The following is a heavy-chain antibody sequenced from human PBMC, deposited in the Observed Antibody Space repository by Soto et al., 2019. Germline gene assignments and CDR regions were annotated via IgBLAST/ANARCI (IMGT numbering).Heavy chain of an antibody. D-gene: IGHD3-10*01. V-gene: IGHV3-53*01. CDR2: IYNDGKT. J-gene: IGHJ6*02. Sequence: PWWSLRLSCSASVFTFSTNYMSWVRQAPGKGLEWVSVIYNDGKTYYADSVKGRFTISRDASKNTLHLQMDSLRDEDTAVYYCVRPLPSGQNYGMDVWGQGTTVTV. CDR3: VRPLPSGQNYGMDV. CDR1: VFTFSTNY.